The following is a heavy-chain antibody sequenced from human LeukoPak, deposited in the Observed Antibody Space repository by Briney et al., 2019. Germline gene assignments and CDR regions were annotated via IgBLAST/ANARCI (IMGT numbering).Heavy chain of an antibody. Sequence: GGSLRLSCAASGFTFSSYSMNWVRQAPGKGLEWVSYISSSDGTIYYADSVKGRFTISRDNAKNSLYLQMNSLRAEDSAVYYCARHLFRQWLIFDYWGQGTLVTVSS. CDR3: ARHLFRQWLIFDY. V-gene: IGHV3-48*04. CDR2: ISSSDGTI. CDR1: GFTFSSYS. D-gene: IGHD6-19*01. J-gene: IGHJ4*02.